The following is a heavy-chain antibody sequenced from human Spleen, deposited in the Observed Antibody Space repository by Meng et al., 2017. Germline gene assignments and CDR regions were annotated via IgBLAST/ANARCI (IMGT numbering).Heavy chain of an antibody. J-gene: IGHJ4*02. D-gene: IGHD5-12*01. CDR1: GGSFSNYY. CDR3: ARGNVATFLGY. Sequence: QVQLQQWGAGLLKPSETLSLTCAVYGGSFSNYYWSWIRQPPGKGLEWIGEIHHSGSTNYNPSLKSRVTISVDTSKIQFSLKLSSVTAADTAVYYCARGNVATFLGYWGQGTLVTVSS. V-gene: IGHV4-34*01. CDR2: IHHSGST.